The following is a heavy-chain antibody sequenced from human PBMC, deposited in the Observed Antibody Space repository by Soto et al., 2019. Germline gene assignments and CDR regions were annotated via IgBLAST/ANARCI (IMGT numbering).Heavy chain of an antibody. V-gene: IGHV3-48*02. J-gene: IGHJ4*02. CDR2: ISSSSSTI. CDR1: GFTFSSYS. Sequence: GGSLRLSCAASGFTFSSYSMNWVRQAPGKGLEWVSYISSSSSTIYYADSVKGRFTISRDNAKNSLYLQMNSLRDEDTAVYYCARDGPALNWGSKDFDYWGQGTLVTVSS. D-gene: IGHD7-27*01. CDR3: ARDGPALNWGSKDFDY.